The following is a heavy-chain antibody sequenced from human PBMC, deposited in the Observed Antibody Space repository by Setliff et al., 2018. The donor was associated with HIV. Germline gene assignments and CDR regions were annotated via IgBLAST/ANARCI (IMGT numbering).Heavy chain of an antibody. CDR2: IHYGGGT. Sequence: SETLSLTCSLSGGSISNYYWVWIRQSPGKGLEWIGHIHYGGGTYYNPSLESRVSISRDTSKNQFSLNLRDVTAGDTALYYCARAVIRREDRGMWTKLWSAPNHFDVWGKGITVTVSS. V-gene: IGHV4-59*01. D-gene: IGHD3-10*01. CDR3: ARAVIRREDRGMWTKLWSAPNHFDV. J-gene: IGHJ6*04. CDR1: GGSISNYY.